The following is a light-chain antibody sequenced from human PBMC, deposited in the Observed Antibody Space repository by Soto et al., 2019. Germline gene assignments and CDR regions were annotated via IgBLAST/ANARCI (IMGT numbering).Light chain of an antibody. J-gene: IGKJ1*01. CDR3: LQYDDWHRT. CDR1: QSVSNN. Sequence: EIVMTQSPAILSVSPGDRATLSCRAGQSVSNNLAWYQQKPGQTPRLAIYGASNRATGVPARFSGSGSGTDFTLTISSLQSEDFAVYYCLQYDDWHRTFGQGTKVEIK. CDR2: GAS. V-gene: IGKV3-15*01.